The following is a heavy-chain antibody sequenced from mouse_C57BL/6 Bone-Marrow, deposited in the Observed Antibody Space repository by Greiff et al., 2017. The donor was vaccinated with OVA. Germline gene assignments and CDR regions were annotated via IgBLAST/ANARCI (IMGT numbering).Heavy chain of an antibody. Sequence: VQLQQPGAELVKPWASVRLSCKASGYTFTSYWIQWVKQRPGQDLEWIGEIVPSDSYTNYNQKFKGKATLTVDTSSSTAYMQLSSLTSEDSAVYYCASWDFAYWGQGTLVTVSA. CDR1: GYTFTSYW. CDR2: IVPSDSYT. D-gene: IGHD4-1*01. J-gene: IGHJ3*01. V-gene: IGHV1-50*01. CDR3: ASWDFAY.